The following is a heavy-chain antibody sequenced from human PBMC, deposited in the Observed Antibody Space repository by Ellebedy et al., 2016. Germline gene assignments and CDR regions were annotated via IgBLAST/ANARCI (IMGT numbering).Heavy chain of an antibody. V-gene: IGHV4-39*01. Sequence: SETLSLTXAVSGGSISSSSYYWGWIRQPPGKGLEWIGSIYYSGSTYYNPSLKSRVTISVDTSKNQFSLKLSSVTAADTAVYYCARRFDDYYYYMDVWGKGTTVTVSS. CDR3: ARRFDDYYYYMDV. D-gene: IGHD3-10*01. CDR1: GGSISSSSYY. J-gene: IGHJ6*03. CDR2: IYYSGST.